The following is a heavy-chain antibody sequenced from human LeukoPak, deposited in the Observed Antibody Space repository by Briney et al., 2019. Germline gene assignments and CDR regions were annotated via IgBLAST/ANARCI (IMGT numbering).Heavy chain of an antibody. Sequence: SETLSLTCAVYGGSFSGYYWSWIRQPPGKGLEWIGEINHSGSTNYNPSLKSRVTISVDTSKNQFSLKLSSVTAEDTAVYYCAREYYDIGWFDPWGQGTLVTVSS. CDR1: GGSFSGYY. V-gene: IGHV4-34*01. D-gene: IGHD3-9*01. CDR3: AREYYDIGWFDP. CDR2: INHSGST. J-gene: IGHJ5*02.